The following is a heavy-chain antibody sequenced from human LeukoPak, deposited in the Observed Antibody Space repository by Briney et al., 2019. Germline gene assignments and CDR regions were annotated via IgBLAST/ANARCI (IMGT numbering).Heavy chain of an antibody. V-gene: IGHV4-34*01. CDR3: ARHPTKWELRLSLDY. J-gene: IGHJ4*02. CDR2: INHSGST. Sequence: SETLSHTCAVYGGSFSAYYWSWIRQPPGKGLEWIGEINHSGSTNYNPSLKSRVVISVDTSKSQFSLNMTSVAAADTAVYYCARHPTKWELRLSLDYWGQGILVTVSS. CDR1: GGSFSAYY. D-gene: IGHD1-26*01.